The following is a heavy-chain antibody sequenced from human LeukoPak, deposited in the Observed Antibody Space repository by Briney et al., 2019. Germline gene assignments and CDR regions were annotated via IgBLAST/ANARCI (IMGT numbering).Heavy chain of an antibody. Sequence: PSQTLSLTCTLSGYSISSGYYWAWIRQPPGKGLEWIGSIYHSGTTCYNPSLKSRATISVDTSKNQFSLKMSSVTAAETAVYYCAREGRYRYGYNEYHSYMDIWGKGTTVTVSS. V-gene: IGHV4-38-2*02. J-gene: IGHJ6*03. D-gene: IGHD5-24*01. CDR3: AREGRYRYGYNEYHSYMDI. CDR1: GYSISSGYY. CDR2: IYHSGTT.